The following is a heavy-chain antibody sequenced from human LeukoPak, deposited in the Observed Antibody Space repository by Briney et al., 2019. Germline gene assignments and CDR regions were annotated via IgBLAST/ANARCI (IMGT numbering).Heavy chain of an antibody. CDR2: IYSGGST. D-gene: IGHD5-24*01. V-gene: IGHV3-66*01. CDR3: ARESSGWLQLFDY. J-gene: IGHJ4*02. Sequence: GGSLRLSCAASGFTVSSNYMSWVRQAPGKGLEWVSVIYSGGSTYYADSVKGRFTISRDNSKNTVYLQMNSLRAEDTAVYYCARESSGWLQLFDYWGQGTLVTVSS. CDR1: GFTVSSNY.